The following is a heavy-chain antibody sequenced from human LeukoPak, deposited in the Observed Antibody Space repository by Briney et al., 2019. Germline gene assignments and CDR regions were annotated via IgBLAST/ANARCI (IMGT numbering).Heavy chain of an antibody. CDR2: INWNSGTI. J-gene: IGHJ4*02. CDR1: GFTFDDYA. CDR3: AKDTQGMTGGFDY. V-gene: IGHV3-9*01. D-gene: IGHD4-23*01. Sequence: GGSLRLSCAAPGFTFDDYAMHWVRQAPGKGLEWVSGINWNSGTIGYADSVKGRFTISRDNAKNSLYLQVSSLRTEDTALYYCAKDTQGMTGGFDYWGQGTLVTVSS.